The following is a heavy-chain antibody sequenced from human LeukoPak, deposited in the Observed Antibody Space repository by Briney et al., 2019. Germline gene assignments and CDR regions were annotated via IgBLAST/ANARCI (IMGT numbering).Heavy chain of an antibody. J-gene: IGHJ4*02. CDR1: GFTFSSYW. Sequence: PGGSLRLSCAASGFTFSSYWMSWVRQAPGKGLEWVANIKQDGSEKYYVDSVKGRFTISRDNAKNSLYLQMNSLRAEDTAVYYCAREMLPPIHGAVTIYYFDYWGQGTLVTVSS. V-gene: IGHV3-7*01. CDR3: AREMLPPIHGAVTIYYFDY. CDR2: IKQDGSEK. D-gene: IGHD4-17*01.